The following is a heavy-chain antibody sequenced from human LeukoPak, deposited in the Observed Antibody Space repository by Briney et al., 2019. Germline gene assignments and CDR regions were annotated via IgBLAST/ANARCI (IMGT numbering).Heavy chain of an antibody. V-gene: IGHV4-61*02. CDR3: ARDRAYYYYYMDV. J-gene: IGHJ6*03. CDR1: GGSISSGSYY. Sequence: SETLSLTCTVSGGSISSGSYYWRWIRQPAGKGLEWIGRIYTSGSTNYNPSLKSRVTISVDTSKNQFSLKLSSVTAADTAVYYCARDRAYYYYYMDVWGKGTTFTVSS. CDR2: IYTSGST.